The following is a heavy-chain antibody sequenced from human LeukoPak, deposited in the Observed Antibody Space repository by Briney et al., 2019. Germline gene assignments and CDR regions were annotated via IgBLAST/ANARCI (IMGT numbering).Heavy chain of an antibody. Sequence: GASVKVSCKASGYTFTVYYMHWVRQAPGQGLEWMGWINPNSGGTNYAQKLQGRVTMTTDTSTSTAYMELRSLRSDDTAVYYCATDSGSWRRVEYWGQGTLVTVSS. J-gene: IGHJ4*02. D-gene: IGHD1-26*01. CDR3: ATDSGSWRRVEY. CDR2: INPNSGGT. V-gene: IGHV1-2*02. CDR1: GYTFTVYY.